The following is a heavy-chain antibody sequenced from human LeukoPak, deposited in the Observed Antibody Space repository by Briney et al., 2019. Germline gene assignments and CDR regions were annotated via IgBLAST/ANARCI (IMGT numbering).Heavy chain of an antibody. CDR1: GFSCSCYA. V-gene: IGHV3-23*01. J-gene: IGHJ6*04. D-gene: IGHD3-10*02. Sequence: GGSLRLSCATSGFSCSCYAMSWVPQAPGKGVEWVSAMSSSDDGRYYAVSVRGRFTISRDTSRSTLYLQMNSLRAEDTAVYYCAELGITMIGGVWGKGTTVTISS. CDR3: AELGITMIGGV. CDR2: MSSSDDGR.